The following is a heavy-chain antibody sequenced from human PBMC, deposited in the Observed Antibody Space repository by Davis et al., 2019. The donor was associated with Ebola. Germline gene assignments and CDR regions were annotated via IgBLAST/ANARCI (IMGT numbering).Heavy chain of an antibody. CDR3: ARLKNYGDSSTGMDV. Sequence: PSETLSLTCTVSGGSISSGDYYWSWIRQPPGKGLEWIGYIYYSGSTYYNPSLKSRVTISVDTSKNQFSLKLSSVTAADTAVYYCARLKNYGDSSTGMDVWGQGTTVTVSS. CDR2: IYYSGST. J-gene: IGHJ6*02. D-gene: IGHD4-17*01. CDR1: GGSISSGDYY. V-gene: IGHV4-30-4*02.